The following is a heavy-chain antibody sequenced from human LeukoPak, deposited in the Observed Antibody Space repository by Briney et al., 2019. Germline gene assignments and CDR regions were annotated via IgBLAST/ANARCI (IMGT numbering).Heavy chain of an antibody. V-gene: IGHV4-61*02. D-gene: IGHD3-16*01. J-gene: IGHJ4*02. CDR3: ARTNYHYDSNIESYRPTHFDH. CDR1: GGSISSGSYY. CDR2: INTSGST. Sequence: KPSQTLSLTCTVSGGSISSGSYYWSWIRQPAGKGLEWIGRINTSGSTNYNPSLKSRVTISVDTSKNHFSLKLDSVTAADTAVYFCARTNYHYDSNIESYRPTHFDHWGQGSLVTVSS.